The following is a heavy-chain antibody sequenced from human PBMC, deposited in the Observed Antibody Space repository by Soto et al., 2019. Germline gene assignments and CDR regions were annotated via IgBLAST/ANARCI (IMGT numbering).Heavy chain of an antibody. J-gene: IGHJ6*04. CDR1: GGSISSGGYS. CDR3: GRRGLGKLHGLVNG. D-gene: IGHD3-16*01. Sequence: PSETLSLTCAVSGGSISSGGYSWSWIRQPPGKGLEWIGYIYHSGSTYYNPSLKSRVTISVDRSKNQFSLKLSSVTAADTAVYYWGRRGLGKLHGLVNGWGKGPRLTVSS. CDR2: IYHSGST. V-gene: IGHV4-30-2*01.